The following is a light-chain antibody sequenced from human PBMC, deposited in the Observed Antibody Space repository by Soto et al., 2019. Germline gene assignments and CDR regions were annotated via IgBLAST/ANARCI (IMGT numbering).Light chain of an antibody. CDR3: SSYAASNNLGV. J-gene: IGLJ2*01. V-gene: IGLV2-8*01. CDR1: SSDVGGYNY. CDR2: EVS. Sequence: QSALTQPPSASGSPGQSVTISCIGTSSDVGGYNYVSWYQQHPGKAPKLMIYEVSKRPSGVPDRFSGSKSGNTASVTVSGLQAEDEADYYCSSYAASNNLGVFGGGTKLTVL.